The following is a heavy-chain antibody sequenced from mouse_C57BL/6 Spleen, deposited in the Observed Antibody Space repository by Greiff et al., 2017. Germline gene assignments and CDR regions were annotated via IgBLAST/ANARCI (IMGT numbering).Heavy chain of an antibody. V-gene: IGHV1-64*01. CDR2: IHPNSGST. Sequence: QFQLQQPGAELVKPGASVKLSCKASGYTFTSYWMHWVKQRPGQGLEWIGMIHPNSGSTNYNEKFKSKGTLTVDKSSSTDYMQLSSLTSEDSAVYYCARESNSYYFAMDYWGQGTSVTVSS. CDR3: ARESNSYYFAMDY. J-gene: IGHJ4*01. CDR1: GYTFTSYW. D-gene: IGHD2-5*01.